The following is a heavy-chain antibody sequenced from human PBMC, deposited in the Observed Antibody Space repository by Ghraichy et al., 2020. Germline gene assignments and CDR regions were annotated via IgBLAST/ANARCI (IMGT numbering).Heavy chain of an antibody. CDR3: ARDWQYKFDC. CDR1: GYTFTSYG. D-gene: IGHD1-1*01. CDR2: IANHNGNA. Sequence: ASVKVSCKASGYTFTSYGISWVRQAPGQGLEWVGWIANHNGNANFGQNFQGRVTLATDTSTSTVYMELRSLTSDDTAVYYCARDWQYKFDCWCHGTLVTVSS. J-gene: IGHJ5*01. V-gene: IGHV1-18*01.